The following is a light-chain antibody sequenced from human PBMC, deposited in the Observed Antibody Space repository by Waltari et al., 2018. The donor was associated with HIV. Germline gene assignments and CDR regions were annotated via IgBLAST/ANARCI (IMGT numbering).Light chain of an antibody. V-gene: IGLV1-40*01. CDR3: QSYDSSLSGSV. Sequence: QSVLPQPPPVSGAPGQRVTISCTGRSSNSGAGYDLNRYQQLPGPAPKLLIYGNSNRPSGVPDRFSGSKAGTSASLAITGLQAEDEADYYCQSYDSSLSGSVFGGGTKLTVL. J-gene: IGLJ3*02. CDR2: GNS. CDR1: SSNSGAGYD.